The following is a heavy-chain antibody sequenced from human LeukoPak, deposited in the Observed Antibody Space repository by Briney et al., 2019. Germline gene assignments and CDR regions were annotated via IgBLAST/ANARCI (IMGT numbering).Heavy chain of an antibody. CDR3: ARGGTGYSSSGLEY. J-gene: IGHJ4*02. V-gene: IGHV4-61*02. D-gene: IGHD6-13*01. CDR1: GGSISSGSYY. CDR2: IYTSGST. Sequence: SETLSLTCTVSGGSISSGSYYWSWIRQPAGKGLEWIGRIYTSGSTNYNPSLKSRVTISVDTSKNQFSLKLTSVTAADTAVYYCARGGTGYSSSGLEYWGQGTLVTVSS.